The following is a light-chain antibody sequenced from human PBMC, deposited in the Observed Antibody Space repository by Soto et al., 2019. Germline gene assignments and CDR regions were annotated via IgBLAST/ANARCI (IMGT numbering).Light chain of an antibody. CDR2: GAS. J-gene: IGKJ5*01. Sequence: EIGMTQSPATLSVSPGERATVSCRASQSVSSNLAWYQQKPGQAPRLLIYGASTRATGIPARFSGSGSGTEFTLTISSLQSEDFAVYYCQQYNNWPLFGQGTRLAI. V-gene: IGKV3-15*01. CDR1: QSVSSN. CDR3: QQYNNWPL.